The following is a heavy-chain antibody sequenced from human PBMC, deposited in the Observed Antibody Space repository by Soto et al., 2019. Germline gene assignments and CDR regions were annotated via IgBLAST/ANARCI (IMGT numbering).Heavy chain of an antibody. Sequence: QVQLVESGGGVVQPGRSLRLSCAASGFTFSSYGMHWVRQAPGKGLEWLAVVAFDGSSKYCADSVKGRFTISRDYSKNTLYLQMNSLRAEDTAVYYCARQGVLVQGWLQSRHFDYWGQGTLVTVSS. D-gene: IGHD5-12*01. J-gene: IGHJ4*02. CDR2: VAFDGSSK. CDR3: ARQGVLVQGWLQSRHFDY. V-gene: IGHV3-30*03. CDR1: GFTFSSYG.